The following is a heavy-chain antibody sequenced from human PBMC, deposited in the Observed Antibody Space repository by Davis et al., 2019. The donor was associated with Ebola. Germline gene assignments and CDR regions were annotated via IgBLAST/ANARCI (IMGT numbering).Heavy chain of an antibody. Sequence: SETLSLTCAVYGGSFSGYYWSWIRQPPGKGLEWIGEINHSGSTNYNPSLKSRVTISVDKSKNQFSLKLSSVTAADTAVYYCARVRLSGITSWFDPWGQGTLVTVSS. CDR3: ARVRLSGITSWFDP. V-gene: IGHV4-34*01. CDR2: INHSGST. CDR1: GGSFSGYY. D-gene: IGHD1-26*01. J-gene: IGHJ5*02.